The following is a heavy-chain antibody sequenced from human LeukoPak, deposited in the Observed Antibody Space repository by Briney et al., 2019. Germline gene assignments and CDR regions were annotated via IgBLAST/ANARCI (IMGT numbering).Heavy chain of an antibody. CDR1: GGSISSYY. V-gene: IGHV4-59*01. D-gene: IGHD3-22*01. Sequence: PSETRSLTCTVSGGSISSYYWSWIRQPPGEGLEWIGYIYYSGSTNYNPSLKSRVTISVDTSKNQFSLKLSSVTAADTAVYYCARGVVVVPNWFDPWGQGTLVTVSS. J-gene: IGHJ5*02. CDR3: ARGVVVVPNWFDP. CDR2: IYYSGST.